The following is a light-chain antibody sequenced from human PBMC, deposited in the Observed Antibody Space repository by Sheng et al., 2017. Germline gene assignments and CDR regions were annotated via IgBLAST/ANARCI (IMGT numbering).Light chain of an antibody. CDR3: QPYKNWPPDK. J-gene: IGKJ1*01. CDR1: QSLSSTY. V-gene: IGKV3-20*01. Sequence: EIVLTQSPGTLSLSPGERATLSCRASQSLSSTYLAWYQQKPGQAPRLLIYGASSRATGIPDRFSGSGSGTDFTRTISSLQSEDFAVYYCQPYKNWPPDKFGQGTKVE. CDR2: GAS.